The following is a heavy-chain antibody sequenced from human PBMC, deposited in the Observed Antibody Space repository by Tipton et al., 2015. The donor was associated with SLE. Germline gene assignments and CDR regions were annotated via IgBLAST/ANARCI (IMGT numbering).Heavy chain of an antibody. D-gene: IGHD3-16*01. Sequence: GSLRLSCAASGFTFSGYSMNWVRQAPGKGLEWVSSVSSSSFHIYYADSVKGRFTISRDNAKNSLYLQMNSLRVEDTAVYYWVRAGGLTYSYYYMEVWGKGTTVTVTS. CDR2: VSSSSFHI. CDR3: VRAGGLTYSYYYMEV. CDR1: GFTFSGYS. V-gene: IGHV3-21*01. J-gene: IGHJ6*03.